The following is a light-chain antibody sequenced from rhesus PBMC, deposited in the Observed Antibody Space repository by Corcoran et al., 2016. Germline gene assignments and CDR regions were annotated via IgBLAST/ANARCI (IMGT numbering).Light chain of an antibody. CDR2: KAS. J-gene: IGKJ1*01. V-gene: IGKV1-22*01. CDR1: QSISSW. Sequence: DIQMTQSPSSLSASVGDTVTITCRASQSISSWLAWYQQKPGTAPKLLIYKASTLESGVPSRFRGSGSGTDFTLTISSMQSEDFAGYYCQQYRSSPWTFGQGTKVESK. CDR3: QQYRSSPWT.